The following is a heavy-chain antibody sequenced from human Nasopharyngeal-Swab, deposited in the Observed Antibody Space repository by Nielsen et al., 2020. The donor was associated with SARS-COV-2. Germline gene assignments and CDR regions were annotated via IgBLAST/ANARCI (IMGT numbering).Heavy chain of an antibody. V-gene: IGHV3-21*01. D-gene: IGHD3-3*01. CDR2: ISSSSYI. CDR1: GFTFNNYN. Sequence: GGSLRLSCAASGFTFNNYNFNWVRQAPGKGLEWVSSISSSSYIYYADSVKGRFTISRDNAKNSLYLQMNSLRAEDTAVYYCARDGLDYDFWSVYFMDVWGQGTTVTVSS. J-gene: IGHJ6*02. CDR3: ARDGLDYDFWSVYFMDV.